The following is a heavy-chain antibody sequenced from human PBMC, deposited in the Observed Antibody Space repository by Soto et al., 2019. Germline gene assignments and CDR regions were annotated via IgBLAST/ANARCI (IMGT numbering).Heavy chain of an antibody. D-gene: IGHD3-3*01. CDR2: VHYSGNT. Sequence: SETLSLTCSVSGDSISSGRFHWGWIRQPPGKGLEFIATVHYSGNTHYNPSLRSRVTIFVDTSKSHFSLRLSSVTAADTAVYYCARAEGFGVVTPFMDSWGQGILVTVSS. CDR1: GDSISSGRFH. V-gene: IGHV4-39*02. J-gene: IGHJ4*02. CDR3: ARAEGFGVVTPFMDS.